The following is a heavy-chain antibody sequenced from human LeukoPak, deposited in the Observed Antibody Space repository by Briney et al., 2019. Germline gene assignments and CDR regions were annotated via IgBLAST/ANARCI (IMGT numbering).Heavy chain of an antibody. CDR3: ARLYCSTTSCYGFDS. Sequence: SETLSLTCTVSGGSISSGGYYWSWIRQPPGKGLEWIGSIYYSGSTYYNPSLKSRVTISVDTSKNQFSLKLTSVTAADTAVFYCARLYCSTTSCYGFDSWGQGTLVTVSS. CDR1: GGSISSGGYY. V-gene: IGHV4-30-2*03. J-gene: IGHJ4*02. D-gene: IGHD2-2*01. CDR2: IYYSGST.